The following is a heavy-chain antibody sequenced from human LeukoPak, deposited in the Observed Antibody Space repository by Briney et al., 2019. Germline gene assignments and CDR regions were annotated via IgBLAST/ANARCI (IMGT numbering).Heavy chain of an antibody. Sequence: ASVKVSCKASGYTFTSNYIHWVRQAPGQGLEWMGMIYPRDGSTSYAQKFQGRVTMTRDTSTSTVYMELSSLRSEDTAVYYCARDFLTGTMDYWGQGTLVTVSS. D-gene: IGHD1-7*01. CDR2: IYPRDGST. CDR1: GYTFTSNY. J-gene: IGHJ4*02. CDR3: ARDFLTGTMDY. V-gene: IGHV1-46*01.